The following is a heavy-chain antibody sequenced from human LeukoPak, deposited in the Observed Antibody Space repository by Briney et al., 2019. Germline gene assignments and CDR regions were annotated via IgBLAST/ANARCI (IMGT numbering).Heavy chain of an antibody. D-gene: IGHD2-21*01. CDR1: GYTFTIYG. J-gene: IGHJ4*02. CDR3: ARGSLGGSLAYCGGDCLFEFDY. Sequence: AAVRVSCKASGYTFTIYGISWVRQAPGQGLEWMGWISGFNGATNYAQKLQGRVTMTTDTSTSTAYMELRSLRSDDTAVYYCARGSLGGSLAYCGGDCLFEFDYWGQGTLVTVSS. CDR2: ISGFNGAT. V-gene: IGHV1-18*01.